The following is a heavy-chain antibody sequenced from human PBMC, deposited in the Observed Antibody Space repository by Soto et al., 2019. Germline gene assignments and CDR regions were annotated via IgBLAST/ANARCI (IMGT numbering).Heavy chain of an antibody. V-gene: IGHV3-30-3*01. D-gene: IGHD2-2*01. CDR2: ISYDGSNK. Sequence: QVQLVESGGGVVQPGRSLRLSCAASGFTFSSYAMHWVRQAPGKGLEWVAVISYDGSNKYYADSVKGRFTISRDNSKTPLYLQMNSLRAEDTAVYYCARAVVPAANFYYYGMDVWGQGTTVTVSS. J-gene: IGHJ6*02. CDR3: ARAVVPAANFYYYGMDV. CDR1: GFTFSSYA.